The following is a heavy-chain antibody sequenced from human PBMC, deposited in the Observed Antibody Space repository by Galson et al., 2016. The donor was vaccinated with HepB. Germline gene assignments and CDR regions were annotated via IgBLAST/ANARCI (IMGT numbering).Heavy chain of an antibody. V-gene: IGHV1-24*01. J-gene: IGHJ5*01. Sequence: SVKVSCKVPGNTLTYLSIHWVRQAPGKGPEWMGGFDPEEGETGYAQRFQGRLTLTEDTSTDTSYMELSSLRSEDTAVYFCATAVVGLGEAFGSWGQGTLVTVSS. D-gene: IGHD3/OR15-3a*01. CDR1: GNTLTYLS. CDR2: FDPEEGET. CDR3: ATAVVGLGEAFGS.